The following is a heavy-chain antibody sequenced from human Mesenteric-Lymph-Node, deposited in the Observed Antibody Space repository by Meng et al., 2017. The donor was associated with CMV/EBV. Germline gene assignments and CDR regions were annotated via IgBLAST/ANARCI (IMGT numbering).Heavy chain of an antibody. V-gene: IGHV3-21*01. Sequence: GGSLRLSCAASGFTFSSYSMNWVRQAPGKGLEWVSSISSSGTYIYYADSVKGRFTISRDNAKNSLYLQMNSLRAEDTAVYYCASPSGYSSSWYAFDIWGQGTMVTVSS. J-gene: IGHJ3*02. CDR2: ISSSGTYI. CDR3: ASPSGYSSSWYAFDI. D-gene: IGHD6-13*01. CDR1: GFTFSSYS.